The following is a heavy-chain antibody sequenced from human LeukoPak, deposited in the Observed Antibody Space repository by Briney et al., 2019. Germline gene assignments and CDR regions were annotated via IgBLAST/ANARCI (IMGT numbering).Heavy chain of an antibody. V-gene: IGHV3-30-3*01. J-gene: IGHJ3*02. CDR2: ISYDGSNK. CDR3: ARESHSNGYYYDSSGYYHGDAFDI. CDR1: GFTFSSYA. D-gene: IGHD3-22*01. Sequence: GGSLRLSCAASGFTFSSYAMHWVRQAPGKGLEWVAVISYDGSNKYYADSVKGRFTISRDNSKNTLYLQMNSLRAEDTAVYYCARESHSNGYYYDSSGYYHGDAFDIWGQGTMVTVSS.